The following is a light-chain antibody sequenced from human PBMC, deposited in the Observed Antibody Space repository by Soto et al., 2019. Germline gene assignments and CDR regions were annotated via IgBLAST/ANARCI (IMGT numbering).Light chain of an antibody. J-gene: IGKJ4*01. CDR3: QQCGNWPLT. CDR1: PSVSNS. CDR2: DAS. Sequence: ESVLTQSPATLSLSPGERATLSCRASPSVSNSLAWYQHKPGQAPRLLIYDASNRATGVPTRFSGSGSGTDFTLTISSLEPEDFAVYYCQQCGNWPLTFGGGTKVEIK. V-gene: IGKV3-11*01.